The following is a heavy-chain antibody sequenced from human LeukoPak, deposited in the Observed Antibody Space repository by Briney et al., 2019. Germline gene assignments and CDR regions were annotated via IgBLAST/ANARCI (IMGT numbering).Heavy chain of an antibody. CDR3: VRVLIVGSRSIFEH. Sequence: GGSLRLSCAASGFAFSSHWMSWVRQVPGKGLAWVANINRDGSEEYYVDSVKGRVTISRDNAKNSLYLQMNSLRADDTAVYYCVRVLIVGSRSIFEHWGQGTLVTVSS. CDR2: INRDGSEE. D-gene: IGHD2-21*01. J-gene: IGHJ4*02. V-gene: IGHV3-7*01. CDR1: GFAFSSHW.